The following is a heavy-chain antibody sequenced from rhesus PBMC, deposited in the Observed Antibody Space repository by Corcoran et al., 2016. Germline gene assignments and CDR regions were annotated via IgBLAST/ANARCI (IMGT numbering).Heavy chain of an antibody. CDR3: ATLVGVPGSLDV. CDR1: GGSVSSNY. V-gene: IGHV4-160*01. J-gene: IGHJ5-2*02. Sequence: QVQLQESGPGLVKPSETLSLTCAVSGGSVSSNYWSWIRQRPGKGLEWIGRICGSGGAADYHPPLKRRVPLSTETSKNQFSLRLTSVTAADTALYFCATLVGVPGSLDVWGRGVLVTVSS. CDR2: ICGSGGAA. D-gene: IGHD2-39*01.